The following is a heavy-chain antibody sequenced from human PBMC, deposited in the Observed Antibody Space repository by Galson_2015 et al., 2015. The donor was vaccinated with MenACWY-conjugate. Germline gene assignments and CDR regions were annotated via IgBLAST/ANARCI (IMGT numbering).Heavy chain of an antibody. CDR2: INWNGVST. J-gene: IGHJ4*02. D-gene: IGHD2-2*01. CDR3: ARGRGSSSTSCYDS. CDR1: GFTFDAYG. V-gene: IGHV3-20*04. Sequence: SLRLSCAASGFTFDAYGMSWVRQAPGKGLEWVSVINWNGVSTDYADSVKGRFTISRDNAKKSLYLEMTSLRAEDTALYYCARGRGSSSTSCYDSWGQGTLVTVSS.